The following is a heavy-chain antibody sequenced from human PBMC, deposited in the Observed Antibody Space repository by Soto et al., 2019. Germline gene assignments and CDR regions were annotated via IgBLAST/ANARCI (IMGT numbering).Heavy chain of an antibody. D-gene: IGHD6-6*01. CDR1: RYTFTSYG. Sequence: GASVKGSCKASRYTFTSYGIRWVRQAPGQGLEWMGCITAYNGNTSYAQKLQGRFTMTTDTTPITDHSELRSLRSYDTAVSYCSKDWGSSSDPIASGGQGPLGPVSS. J-gene: IGHJ4*02. CDR3: SKDWGSSSDPIAS. CDR2: ITAYNGNT. V-gene: IGHV1-18*04.